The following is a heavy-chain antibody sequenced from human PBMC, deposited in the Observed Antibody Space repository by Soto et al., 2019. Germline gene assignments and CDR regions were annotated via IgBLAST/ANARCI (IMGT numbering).Heavy chain of an antibody. V-gene: IGHV4-59*08. Sequence: PSETLSLTCTVSGGSISSYYLSWIRQPPGKGLEWIGYIYYSGSTNYNPSLKSRVTISVDTSKNQFSLRLSSVTAADTAVYYCARGGMPAAMENYYYYYMDVWGTETTVTVSS. CDR1: GGSISSYY. J-gene: IGHJ6*03. CDR2: IYYSGST. D-gene: IGHD2-2*01. CDR3: ARGGMPAAMENYYYYYMDV.